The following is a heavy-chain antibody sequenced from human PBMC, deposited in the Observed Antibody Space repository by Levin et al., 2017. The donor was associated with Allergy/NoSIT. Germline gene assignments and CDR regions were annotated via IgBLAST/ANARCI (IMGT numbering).Heavy chain of an antibody. CDR2: VSTDGDYT. D-gene: IGHD1-26*01. CDR1: GFTFNTYA. V-gene: IGHV3-23*01. Sequence: GESLKISCAASGFTFNTYAMNWVRQAPGQGLEWVSSVSTDGDYTFYADPVKRRFTISRDNSRNTLFLQMNSLGAEDTALYYCAKDDGAAYYSFDSWGQGTLVTVSS. CDR3: AKDDGAAYYSFDS. J-gene: IGHJ4*02.